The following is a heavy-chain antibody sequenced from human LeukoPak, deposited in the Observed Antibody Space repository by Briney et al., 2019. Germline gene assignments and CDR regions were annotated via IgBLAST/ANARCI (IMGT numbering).Heavy chain of an antibody. J-gene: IGHJ4*02. CDR1: GGTFSSYA. V-gene: IGHV1-69*05. Sequence: ASVKVSCKASGGTFSSYAISWVRQAPGQGLEWMGGIIPIFGTANYAQKFQGRVTITTDESTSTAYMELSSLRSEDTAVYYCVREMLGGSGSYVWGQGTLVTVSS. CDR2: IIPIFGTA. D-gene: IGHD3-10*01. CDR3: VREMLGGSGSYV.